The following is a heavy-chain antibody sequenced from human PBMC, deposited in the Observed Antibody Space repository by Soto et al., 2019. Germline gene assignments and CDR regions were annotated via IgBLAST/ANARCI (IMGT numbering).Heavy chain of an antibody. J-gene: IGHJ1*01. CDR2: ISAYNGNT. V-gene: IGHV1-18*04. D-gene: IGHD3-22*01. CDR3: ARGEAVITHNEYFQH. CDR1: GYTFTSYG. Sequence: ASVKVSCKASGYTFTSYGISWVRQAPGQGLEWMGWISAYNGNTNYAQKLQGRVTMTTDTSTSTAYMELRSLSSDDTAVYYCARGEAVITHNEYFQHWGQGTLVTVSS.